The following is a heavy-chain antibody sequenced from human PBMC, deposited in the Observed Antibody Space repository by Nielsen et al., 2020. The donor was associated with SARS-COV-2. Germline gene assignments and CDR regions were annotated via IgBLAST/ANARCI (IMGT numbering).Heavy chain of an antibody. V-gene: IGHV3-21*01. CDR2: ISSSSSYI. Sequence: GSLKISCAASGFTFSSYWMNWVRQAPGKGLEWVSSISSSSSYIYYADSVKGRFTISRDNAKNSLYLQMNSLRAEDTAVYYCARPRADFWSGYEYYFDYWGQGTLVTVSS. D-gene: IGHD3-3*01. J-gene: IGHJ4*02. CDR1: GFTFSSYW. CDR3: ARPRADFWSGYEYYFDY.